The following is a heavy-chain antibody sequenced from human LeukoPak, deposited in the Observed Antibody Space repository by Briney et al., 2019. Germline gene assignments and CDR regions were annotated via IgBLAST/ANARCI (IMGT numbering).Heavy chain of an antibody. CDR3: AREVQLWLRGGADY. Sequence: GGSLRLSCAASGFTFSDYYMSWIRQAPGKGLEWVSYISSSSSYTNYADSVKGRFTISRDNAKNSLYLQMNSLRAEDTAVYYCAREVQLWLRGGADYWGQGTLVTVSS. J-gene: IGHJ4*02. CDR1: GFTFSDYY. V-gene: IGHV3-11*06. D-gene: IGHD5-18*01. CDR2: ISSSSSYT.